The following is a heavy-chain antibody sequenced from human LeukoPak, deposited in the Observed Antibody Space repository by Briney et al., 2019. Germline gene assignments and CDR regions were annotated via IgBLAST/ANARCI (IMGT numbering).Heavy chain of an antibody. CDR1: GYTFSRYG. CDR3: ARFIVGATPGAFDI. D-gene: IGHD1-26*01. Sequence: ASVKVSCKASGYTFSRYGISWVRQAPGQGLEWMGWISGYNGNTNYAQKLQGRVTMTTDTSTSTAYMELRSLRSDDTAVYYCARFIVGATPGAFDIWGQGTLVTVSS. V-gene: IGHV1-18*01. CDR2: ISGYNGNT. J-gene: IGHJ4*02.